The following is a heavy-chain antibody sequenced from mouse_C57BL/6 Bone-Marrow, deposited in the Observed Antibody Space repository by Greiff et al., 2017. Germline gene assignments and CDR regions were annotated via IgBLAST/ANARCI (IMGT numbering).Heavy chain of an antibody. V-gene: IGHV1-5*01. D-gene: IGHD1-1*01. J-gene: IGHJ2*01. CDR3: TRETTTVASVDY. Sequence: EVQLQQSGTVLARPGASVKMSCKTSGYTFTSYWMHWVKQRPGQGLEWIGAIYPGNSDTSYNQKFKGKAKLTAVTSASTAYMELSSLTNEDSAVYYCTRETTTVASVDYWGQGTTLTVSS. CDR2: IYPGNSDT. CDR1: GYTFTSYW.